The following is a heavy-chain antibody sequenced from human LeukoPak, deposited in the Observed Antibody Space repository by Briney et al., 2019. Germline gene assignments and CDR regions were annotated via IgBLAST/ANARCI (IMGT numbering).Heavy chain of an antibody. D-gene: IGHD6-13*01. J-gene: IGHJ4*02. CDR2: IWFDGNNK. CDR1: GFAFSTYG. Sequence: GGSLRLSCAASGFAFSTYGMHWVRQAPGKGLEWVAVIWFDGNNKYYADSVKGRFTISRDNSKNTLYLQMNSLRAEDTAVYYCARDPFEGAAAGLFDYWGQGALVTVSS. CDR3: ARDPFEGAAAGLFDY. V-gene: IGHV3-33*01.